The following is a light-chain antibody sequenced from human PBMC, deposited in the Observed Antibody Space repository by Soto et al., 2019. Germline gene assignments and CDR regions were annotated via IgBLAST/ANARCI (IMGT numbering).Light chain of an antibody. CDR1: QSVSSY. CDR3: QQRSNWPPVT. V-gene: IGKV3-11*01. CDR2: DAS. Sequence: EIVLTQSPATLSLSPGERATLSCRASQSVSSYLAWYQQKPGQAPRLLIYDASNRATGIPARFSGSGSGTDFTLNISSLEPEDCAVYYCQQRSNWPPVTFGGGTKVEIK. J-gene: IGKJ4*01.